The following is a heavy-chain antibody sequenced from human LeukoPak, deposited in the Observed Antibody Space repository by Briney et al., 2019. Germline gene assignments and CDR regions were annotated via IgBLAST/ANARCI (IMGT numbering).Heavy chain of an antibody. J-gene: IGHJ6*02. V-gene: IGHV3-64*01. D-gene: IGHD4-17*01. Sequence: GGSLRLSCAASGFTFSSYAMHWVRQAPWKGLEYVSAISSNGGSTYYANSVKGRFTISRDNSKNTLYLQMGSLRAEDMAVYYCARGGYGDYYYYGMDVWGQGTTVTVSS. CDR1: GFTFSSYA. CDR3: ARGGYGDYYYYGMDV. CDR2: ISSNGGST.